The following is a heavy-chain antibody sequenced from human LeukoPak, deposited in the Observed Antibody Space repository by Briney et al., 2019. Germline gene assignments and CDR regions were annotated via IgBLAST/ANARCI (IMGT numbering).Heavy chain of an antibody. V-gene: IGHV1-18*01. CDR3: ARDPMVTSNWFDP. J-gene: IGHJ5*02. D-gene: IGHD4-17*01. Sequence: ASVTVSCKASGYTFTSHGISWVRQAPGQGLEWMGWISAYNGNTEYAETLQGRVTMTRDTSTSTAYMELRSLGSDDTAVYYCARDPMVTSNWFDPWGQGTLVTVSS. CDR2: ISAYNGNT. CDR1: GYTFTSHG.